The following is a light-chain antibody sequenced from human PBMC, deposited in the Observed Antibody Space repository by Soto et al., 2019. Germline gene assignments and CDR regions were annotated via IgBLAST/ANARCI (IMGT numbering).Light chain of an antibody. CDR1: QGISNH. V-gene: IGKV1-27*01. Sequence: DIQMTQSPSSLSASVGDRVTITCRASQGISNHLAWYQQTPGKVPKVLIYAASTLQSGVPSRFSGSGSVTEFALTISSLQPEDVATYYCQRHNSAPPVTFGPGTKVDIK. J-gene: IGKJ3*01. CDR3: QRHNSAPPVT. CDR2: AAS.